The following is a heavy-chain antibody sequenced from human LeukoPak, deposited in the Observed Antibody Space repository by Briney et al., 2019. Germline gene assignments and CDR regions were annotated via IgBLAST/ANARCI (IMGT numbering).Heavy chain of an antibody. Sequence: ASVKVSCKASGGTFSSYAVSWVRQAPGQGLEWMGWINPNSGGTNYAQKFQGRVTMTRDTSISTAYMELSSLRSEDTAVYYCARVGGSIVRGMDVWGQGTTVTVSS. CDR2: INPNSGGT. J-gene: IGHJ6*02. CDR1: GGTFSSYA. D-gene: IGHD1-26*01. V-gene: IGHV1-2*02. CDR3: ARVGGSIVRGMDV.